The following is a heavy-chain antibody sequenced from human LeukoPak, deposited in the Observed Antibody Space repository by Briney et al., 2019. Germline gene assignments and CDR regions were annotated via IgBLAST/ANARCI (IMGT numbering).Heavy chain of an antibody. Sequence: SETLSLTCTVSGGSIISYFWSWIRQPPGKGPEWSGYIFDMVTTNYNPSTNYNPSLKSRVTVSLDTSKNHFSLKLSSVTAADTAVYFCARGGVTTIAQYDYWGQGIMVTVSS. J-gene: IGHJ4*02. V-gene: IGHV4-59*01. CDR1: GGSIISYF. CDR2: IFDMVTTNYNPST. D-gene: IGHD5-12*01. CDR3: ARGGVTTIAQYDY.